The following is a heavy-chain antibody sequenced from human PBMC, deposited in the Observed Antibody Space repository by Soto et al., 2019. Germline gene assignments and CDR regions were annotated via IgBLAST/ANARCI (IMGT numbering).Heavy chain of an antibody. Sequence: QVQLQESGPGLVKPSQTLSLTCTVSGGSISSGGYYWSWIRQHPGKGLEWIGYIYYSGNTYYNPSLNSRVTISVDTSKNQFSLKLSSVTAADTAVYYCARDSSGSSPTFDYWGQGTLVTVSS. D-gene: IGHD1-26*01. CDR1: GGSISSGGYY. CDR3: ARDSSGSSPTFDY. V-gene: IGHV4-31*03. J-gene: IGHJ4*02. CDR2: IYYSGNT.